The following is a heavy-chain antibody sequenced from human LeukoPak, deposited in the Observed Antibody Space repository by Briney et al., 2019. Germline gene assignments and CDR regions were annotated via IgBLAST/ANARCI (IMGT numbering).Heavy chain of an antibody. J-gene: IGHJ4*02. CDR2: IKQDGSEK. D-gene: IGHD4-17*01. V-gene: IGHV3-7*01. Sequence: GGSLRLSCAASGFTFSSYAFHWVRQAPGKGLEWVANIKQDGSEKYYVDSVKGRFTISRDNAKNSLYLQMNSLRAEDTAVYYXXXXXGDYVLYYFDYWGQGTLVTVSS. CDR1: GFTFSSYA. CDR3: XXXXGDYVLYYFDY.